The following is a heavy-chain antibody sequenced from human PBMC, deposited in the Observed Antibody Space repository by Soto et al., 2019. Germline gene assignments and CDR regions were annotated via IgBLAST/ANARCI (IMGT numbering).Heavy chain of an antibody. V-gene: IGHV3-11*01. D-gene: IGHD1-26*01. CDR3: AGFKEGKIVGLRWLDP. CDR2: ISDTGRTI. CDR1: GVDFRGSY. Sequence: PGGSLRLSCVGSGVDFRGSYMNWIRQAPGKGLEWITYISDTGRTIHYADSVKGRFVISRDNSKDSVYLQMNDLRADDTAVYYCAGFKEGKIVGLRWLDPWGQGTRVTVS. J-gene: IGHJ5*02.